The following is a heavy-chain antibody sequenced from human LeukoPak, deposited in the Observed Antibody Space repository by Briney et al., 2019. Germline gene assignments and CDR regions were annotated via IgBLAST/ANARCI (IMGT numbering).Heavy chain of an antibody. CDR1: GFTVSSNY. Sequence: GGSLRLSCAASGFTVSSNYMSWVRQAPGKGLEWVSVIYSGGSTYYADSVKGRFTISRDNSKNTLYLQMNSLRAEDTAVYYCAKGYGSGSYYNSNWGQGTLVTVSS. D-gene: IGHD3-10*01. CDR2: IYSGGST. J-gene: IGHJ4*02. V-gene: IGHV3-53*01. CDR3: AKGYGSGSYYNSN.